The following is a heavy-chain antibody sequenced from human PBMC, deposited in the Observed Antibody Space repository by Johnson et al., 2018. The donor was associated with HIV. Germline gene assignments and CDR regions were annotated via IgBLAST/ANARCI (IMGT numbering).Heavy chain of an antibody. D-gene: IGHD3-22*01. V-gene: IGHV3-30-3*01. Sequence: QVRLVESGGGVVQPGRSLRLSCVASGFTFSSYALNWVRQAPGTGLEWVAVIAYDGSNKYYADSVKGRFTISRDNSKNTLYLQMNSLRAEDTAVYYCARGVSGSGYYFYLGDAFDIWGQGTMVIVSS. J-gene: IGHJ3*02. CDR1: GFTFSSYA. CDR3: ARGVSGSGYYFYLGDAFDI. CDR2: IAYDGSNK.